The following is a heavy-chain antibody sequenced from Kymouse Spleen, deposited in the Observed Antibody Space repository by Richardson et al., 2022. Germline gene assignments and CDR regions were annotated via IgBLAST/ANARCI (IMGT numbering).Heavy chain of an antibody. V-gene: IGHV4-34*01. CDR1: GGSFSGYY. D-gene: IGHD2-2*02. CDR3: ARGPYCSSTSCYGSFDY. Sequence: QVQLQQWGAGLLKPSETLSLTCAVYGGSFSGYYWSWIRQPPGKGLEWIGEINHSGSTNYNPSLKSRVTISVDTSKNQFSLKLSSVTAADTAVYYCARGPYCSSTSCYGSFDYWGQGTLVTVSS. CDR2: INHSGST. J-gene: IGHJ4*02.